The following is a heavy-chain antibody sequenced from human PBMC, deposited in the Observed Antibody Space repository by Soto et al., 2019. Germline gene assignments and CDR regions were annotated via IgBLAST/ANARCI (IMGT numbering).Heavy chain of an antibody. Sequence: EVQLLESGGGLVQPGGSLTLSCAATGFTISTYAMNWVRQAPGKGLEWVSIIRDSGETTCYADSVKGRFTVSRDNSKNTLYLQMNSLRAEDTALYYCAKCPSISSCYGFRVDVWGKGTTVTVSS. CDR3: AKCPSISSCYGFRVDV. CDR1: GFTISTYA. V-gene: IGHV3-23*01. J-gene: IGHJ6*04. D-gene: IGHD3-22*01. CDR2: IRDSGETT.